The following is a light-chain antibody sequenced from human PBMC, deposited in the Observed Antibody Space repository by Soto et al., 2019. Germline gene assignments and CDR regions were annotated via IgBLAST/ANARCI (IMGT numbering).Light chain of an antibody. V-gene: IGKV1-12*01. Sequence: DIQMTQSPSSVSASVGDTVTITCRASQDINGRLAWFQQQPGRPPKYVIQAATMLQSGFPSRFAGSGSGRDFTLTIHTLQPEDSATYYCLQVANFPRTFGQGTKVDIK. J-gene: IGKJ1*01. CDR3: LQVANFPRT. CDR1: QDINGR. CDR2: AAT.